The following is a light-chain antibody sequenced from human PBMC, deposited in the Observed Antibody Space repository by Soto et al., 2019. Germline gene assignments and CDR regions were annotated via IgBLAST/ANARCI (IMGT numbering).Light chain of an antibody. V-gene: IGLV2-11*01. Sequence: QSALTQPRSVSGSPGQSVTISCTGTSSNVGTYAYVSWYQHQPGKAPKLLISNVNERPSGVPDRFSGSKSGNTASLTISGLQAEDEAEYYCSSYGGRHNYVFGSGTKVTVL. CDR3: SSYGGRHNYV. J-gene: IGLJ1*01. CDR1: SSNVGTYAY. CDR2: NVN.